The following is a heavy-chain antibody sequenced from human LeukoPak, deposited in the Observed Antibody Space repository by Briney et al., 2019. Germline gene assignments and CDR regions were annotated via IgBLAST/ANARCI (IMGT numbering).Heavy chain of an antibody. J-gene: IGHJ4*02. V-gene: IGHV3-30-3*01. CDR1: GFTFSSYA. Sequence: GGSLRLSCAASGFTFSSYAMHWVRQAPGKGLEWVAVISYDGSNKYYADSVKGRFTISRDNSKNTLYLQMNSLRAEDTAVYYCAKDLVSVAGTSVDYWGQGTLVTVSS. CDR3: AKDLVSVAGTSVDY. CDR2: ISYDGSNK. D-gene: IGHD6-19*01.